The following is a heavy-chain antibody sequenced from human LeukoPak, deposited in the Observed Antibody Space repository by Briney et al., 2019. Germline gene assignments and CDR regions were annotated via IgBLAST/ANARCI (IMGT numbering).Heavy chain of an antibody. J-gene: IGHJ6*03. CDR3: ARARRFPGVDYYYMDV. Sequence: PSETLSLTCAVYGGSFSGYYWSWIRQPPGKGLEWIGEINHSGSTNYNPSLKSRVTISVDTSKNQFSLKLSSVTAADTAVYYCARARRFPGVDYYYMDVWGKGTTVTVSS. V-gene: IGHV4-34*01. CDR1: GGSFSGYY. CDR2: INHSGST. D-gene: IGHD3-3*01.